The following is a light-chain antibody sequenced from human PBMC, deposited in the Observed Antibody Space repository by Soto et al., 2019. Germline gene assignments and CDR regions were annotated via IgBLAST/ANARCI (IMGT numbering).Light chain of an antibody. CDR1: QSISSW. V-gene: IGKV1-5*03. CDR2: KAS. CDR3: QQYNSYSRT. J-gene: IGKJ1*01. Sequence: IQMTQSPSTLSASLGDRVTMTCRASQSISSWLAWYQQKPGTAPKLLIYKASTLESGVPSRFSGSRSGTEFTLTVSSLQPDDFATYYCQQYNSYSRTFGQGTKVDIK.